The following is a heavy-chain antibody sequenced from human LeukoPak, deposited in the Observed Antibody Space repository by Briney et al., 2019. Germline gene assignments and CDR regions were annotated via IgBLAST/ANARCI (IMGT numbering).Heavy chain of an antibody. D-gene: IGHD3-10*01. CDR2: ISGSGGST. V-gene: IGHV3-23*01. CDR3: AKDFGRNLGGPGY. CDR1: GFTFSSYA. J-gene: IGHJ4*02. Sequence: PGGSLRLSCAASGFTFSSYAMSWVRQAPGKGLEWVSAISGSGGSTYYADSVKGRFAISRDNSKSTLYLQMNSLRAEDTAVYYCAKDFGRNLGGPGYWGRGTRVTVSS.